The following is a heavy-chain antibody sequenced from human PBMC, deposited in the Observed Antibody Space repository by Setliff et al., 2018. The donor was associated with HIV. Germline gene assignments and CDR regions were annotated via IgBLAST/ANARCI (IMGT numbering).Heavy chain of an antibody. Sequence: KASETLSLTCAVYGGSFSGYYWSWIRQPPGKGLEWIGEINHSGSTNYNPSLKSRVTISVDTSKNQFSLKLSSVTAADTAVYYCARSPGVRFDPWGQGTQVTVSS. CDR2: INHSGST. D-gene: IGHD3-10*01. V-gene: IGHV4-34*01. CDR1: GGSFSGYY. J-gene: IGHJ5*02. CDR3: ARSPGVRFDP.